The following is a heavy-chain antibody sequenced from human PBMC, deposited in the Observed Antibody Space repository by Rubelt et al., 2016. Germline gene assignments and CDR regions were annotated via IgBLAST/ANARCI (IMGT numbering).Heavy chain of an antibody. CDR3: ARSGKQWDALDY. CDR1: GGSINSYY. CDR2: IYYSGGT. D-gene: IGHD6-19*01. J-gene: IGHJ4*02. Sequence: QVQLQESGPGLVKPSETLSLTCTVSGGSINSYYWSWIRQPPGKGLEWIGHIYYSGGTNYNPSLKRRVTISVDTSKNQFSLKLNSVTAADTAVYYCARSGKQWDALDYWGQGTLVTVSS. V-gene: IGHV4-59*08.